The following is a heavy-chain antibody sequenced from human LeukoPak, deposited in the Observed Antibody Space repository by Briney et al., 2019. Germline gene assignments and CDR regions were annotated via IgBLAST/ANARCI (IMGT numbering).Heavy chain of an antibody. J-gene: IGHJ5*02. CDR2: IYYSGTT. D-gene: IGHD3-10*01. Sequence: SETLSLTRVVSGGSLTSPNYYWGWIRQPPRKGLEWNGSIYYSGTTYYNPSLKSRLTISVDTSKNQFSLKLTSVTAADTAVYYCARHDYYGSLNWFDPWGQGTLITVSS. CDR1: GGSLTSPNYY. CDR3: ARHDYYGSLNWFDP. V-gene: IGHV4-39*01.